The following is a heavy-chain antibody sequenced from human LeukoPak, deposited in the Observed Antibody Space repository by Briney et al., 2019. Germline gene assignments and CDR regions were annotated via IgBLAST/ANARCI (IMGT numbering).Heavy chain of an antibody. D-gene: IGHD5-18*01. CDR2: ISGSGGST. Sequence: GGFLRLSCAASGFTFSSYAMSWVRQAPGKGLEWVSGISGSGGSTYYADSVKGRFTISRDNSKNTVYLQMNSLRAEDTAVYYCAKIRGYSYGHDAFDIWGQGTMVTVSS. CDR1: GFTFSSYA. J-gene: IGHJ3*02. CDR3: AKIRGYSYGHDAFDI. V-gene: IGHV3-23*01.